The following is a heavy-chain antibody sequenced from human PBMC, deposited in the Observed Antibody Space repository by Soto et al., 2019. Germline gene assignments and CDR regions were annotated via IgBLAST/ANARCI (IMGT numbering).Heavy chain of an antibody. CDR3: ATRSRGYSGYVKY. Sequence: PGGSLRLSCAASGFTFSSYSMSWVRQTPGKGLEWVSHISGGNSLIYYADSVKGRFTISRDNAENSLYLQMNSLRAEDTAVYYCATRSRGYSGYVKYWGQGTVVTVSS. D-gene: IGHD5-12*01. V-gene: IGHV3-48*01. CDR2: ISGGNSLI. J-gene: IGHJ4*02. CDR1: GFTFSSYS.